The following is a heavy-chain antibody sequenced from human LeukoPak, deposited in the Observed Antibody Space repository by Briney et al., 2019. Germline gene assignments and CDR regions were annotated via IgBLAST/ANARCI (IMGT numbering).Heavy chain of an antibody. CDR2: IYYSGST. V-gene: IGHV4-59*08. CDR1: GGSIISYY. Sequence: KTSETLSLTCTVSGGSIISYYWSWIRQPPGKGLEWIGYIYYSGSTNYNPSLKSRVTISVDTSKNQFSLKLSSVTAADTAVYYCASSTVPYYYYYMDVWGKGTTVTVSS. D-gene: IGHD4-17*01. J-gene: IGHJ6*03. CDR3: ASSTVPYYYYYMDV.